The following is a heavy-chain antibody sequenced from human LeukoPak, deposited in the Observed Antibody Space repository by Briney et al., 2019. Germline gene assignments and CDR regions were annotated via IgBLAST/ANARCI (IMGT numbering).Heavy chain of an antibody. CDR2: IIPIFGTA. Sequence: SVKVSCKASGGTFSSYAISWVRQAPGQGLEWMGGIIPIFGTANYAQKFQGRVTITADESTSTAYMELSSLRSEDTAVYYCARVGTLGIVGATGGWFDPWGQGTLVTVSS. CDR3: ARVGTLGIVGATGGWFDP. D-gene: IGHD1-26*01. V-gene: IGHV1-69*13. J-gene: IGHJ5*02. CDR1: GGTFSSYA.